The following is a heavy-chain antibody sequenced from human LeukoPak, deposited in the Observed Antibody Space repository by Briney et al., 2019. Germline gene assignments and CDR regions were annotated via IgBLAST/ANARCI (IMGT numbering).Heavy chain of an antibody. J-gene: IGHJ4*02. CDR2: ISAYNGNT. CDR1: GYTFTSYG. D-gene: IGHD3-22*01. CDR3: ATAAYYYDSSGYFGPYYFDY. Sequence: ASVKVSCKASGYTFTSYGISWVRQAPGQGLEWMGWISAYNGNTNYAQKLQGRVTMTTDTSTSTAYMELSSLRSEDTAVYYCATAAYYYDSSGYFGPYYFDYWGQGTLVTVSS. V-gene: IGHV1-18*01.